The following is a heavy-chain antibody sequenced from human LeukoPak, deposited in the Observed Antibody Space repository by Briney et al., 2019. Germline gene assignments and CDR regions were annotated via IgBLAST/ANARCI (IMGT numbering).Heavy chain of an antibody. V-gene: IGHV3-30-3*01. Sequence: GGSLRLSCAASGFTFSNYAMHWVRQAPGKGLEWVAVISYDGSTKDYADSVKARFTTSRDNSKNTLYLQMSSLRAEDTAVYSCARNRGATGYYWVDYWGQGTLVTVSS. CDR3: ARNRGATGYYWVDY. CDR1: GFTFSNYA. D-gene: IGHD3-22*01. J-gene: IGHJ4*02. CDR2: ISYDGSTK.